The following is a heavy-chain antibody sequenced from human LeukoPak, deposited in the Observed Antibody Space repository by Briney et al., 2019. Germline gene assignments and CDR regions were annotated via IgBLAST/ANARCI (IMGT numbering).Heavy chain of an antibody. CDR2: FDPEDGET. Sequence: ASVKVSCKVSGYTLTELSMHWVRQAPGKGLGWMGGFDPEDGETIYAQKFQGRVTMTEDTSTDTAYMELSSLRSEDTAVYYCATVGSSWYENFVWGQGTLVTVSS. D-gene: IGHD6-13*01. CDR3: ATVGSSWYENFV. V-gene: IGHV1-24*01. CDR1: GYTLTELS. J-gene: IGHJ4*02.